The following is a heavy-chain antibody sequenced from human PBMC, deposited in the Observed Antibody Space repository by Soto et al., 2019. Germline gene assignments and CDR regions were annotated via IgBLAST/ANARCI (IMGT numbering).Heavy chain of an antibody. J-gene: IGHJ6*02. CDR1: GFTFENYA. V-gene: IGHV3-23*01. CDR3: AKDSWAIFGVPAGEYYAMDV. D-gene: IGHD3-3*01. Sequence: GGSLRLSCVASGFTFENYAMSWVRQSPGKGLEWVSAISGSGGTTYYSDSVKGRFTISRDNSKNTVYLQMNDLRVEDAAEYFCAKDSWAIFGVPAGEYYAMDVWGQGTTVTVSS. CDR2: ISGSGGTT.